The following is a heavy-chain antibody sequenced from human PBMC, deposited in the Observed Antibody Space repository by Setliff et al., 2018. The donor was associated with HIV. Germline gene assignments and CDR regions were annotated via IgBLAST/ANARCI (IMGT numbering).Heavy chain of an antibody. V-gene: IGHV3-15*01. CDR1: GFTFSDAW. J-gene: IGHJ4*02. CDR3: STDLPSSGFFPDY. Sequence: PGGSLRLSCAASGFTFSDAWMSWVRQAPGKGLEWVARIKNRANGGTTHYAAPVNGRFTISRDDSKNTLHLQMNSLKTGDTAVYYCSTDLPSSGFFPDYWGQGTLVTVSS. D-gene: IGHD6-19*01. CDR2: IKNRANGGTT.